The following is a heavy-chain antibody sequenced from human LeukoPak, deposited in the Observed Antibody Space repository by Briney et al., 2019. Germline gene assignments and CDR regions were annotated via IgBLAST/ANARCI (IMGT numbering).Heavy chain of an antibody. V-gene: IGHV4-34*01. CDR1: GGSFSGYY. Sequence: SETLSLTCAVYGGSFSGYYWSWIRQPPGKGLEWIGEINHSGSTNYNPSLKSRVSISVDTSKNQFSLKLSSVTAADTAVYYCARCIVGATTTGEDYFDYWGQGTLVTVSS. D-gene: IGHD1-26*01. CDR3: ARCIVGATTTGEDYFDY. J-gene: IGHJ4*02. CDR2: INHSGST.